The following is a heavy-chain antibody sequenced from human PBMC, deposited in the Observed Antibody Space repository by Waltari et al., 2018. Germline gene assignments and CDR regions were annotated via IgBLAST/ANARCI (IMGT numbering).Heavy chain of an antibody. J-gene: IGHJ5*02. CDR1: GGSISSSSYY. CDR3: ARQGKDSNYAWFDP. CDR2: IYYSGST. D-gene: IGHD4-4*01. Sequence: QLQLQESGPGLVKPSETLSLTCTVSGGSISSSSYYWGWIRQPPGKGLEWIGSIYYSGSTYYNPSLKSRVTISVDTSKNQFSLKLSSVTAADTAVYYCARQGKDSNYAWFDPWGQGTLVTVSS. V-gene: IGHV4-39*01.